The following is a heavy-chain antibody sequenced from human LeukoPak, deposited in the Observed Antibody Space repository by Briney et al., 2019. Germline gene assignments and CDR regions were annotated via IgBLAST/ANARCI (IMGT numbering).Heavy chain of an antibody. CDR3: ASGNYYDSSGYQSDY. Sequence: GGSLRLSCAASGFTFSSYSMNWVRQAPGKGLEWVSYISSSSSTIYYADSVKGRFTISRDNAKNSLYLQMNSLRAEDTAVYYCASGNYYDSSGYQSDYWGQGTLVTVSS. V-gene: IGHV3-48*01. D-gene: IGHD3-22*01. J-gene: IGHJ4*02. CDR2: ISSSSSTI. CDR1: GFTFSSYS.